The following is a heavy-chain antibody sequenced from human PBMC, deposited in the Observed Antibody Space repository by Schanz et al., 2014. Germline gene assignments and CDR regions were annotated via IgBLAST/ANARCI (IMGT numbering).Heavy chain of an antibody. J-gene: IGHJ4*02. V-gene: IGHV3-30*04. D-gene: IGHD6-13*01. CDR2: VPFDGSQK. Sequence: QVQLVESGGGVVQPGRSLRLSCAASGFTFSSYALHWVRQAPGKGLEWVAFVPFDGSQKFYADSVKGRFTISRDNSKNTVYLQMNSLRAEDTAVYFCVSQTGSPNYWGQGTLVTVSS. CDR1: GFTFSSYA. CDR3: VSQTGSPNY.